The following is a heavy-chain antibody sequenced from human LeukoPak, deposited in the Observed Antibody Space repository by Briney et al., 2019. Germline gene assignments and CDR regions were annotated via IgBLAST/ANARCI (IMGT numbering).Heavy chain of an antibody. J-gene: IGHJ6*03. CDR2: IYYSGST. CDR1: GGSISSSSYY. CDR3: ARDQLRFLEWPRGYMDV. V-gene: IGHV4-39*07. D-gene: IGHD3-3*01. Sequence: PSETLSLTCTVSGGSISSSSYYWGWIRQPPGKGLEWIGSIYYSGSTYYNPSLKSRVTISVDKSKNQFSLKLSSVTAADTAVYYCARDQLRFLEWPRGYMDVWGKGTTVTVSS.